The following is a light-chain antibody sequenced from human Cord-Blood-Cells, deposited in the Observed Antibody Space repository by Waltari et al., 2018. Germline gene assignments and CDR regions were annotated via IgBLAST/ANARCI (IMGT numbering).Light chain of an antibody. CDR3: CSYAGSSTLV. V-gene: IGLV2-23*01. CDR1: SSDVGRYNL. Sequence: QSALTQPASVSGSPGQAITISCTATSSDVGRYNLVSWYQQHPDKAPKLMIYAGSKRPSGVSNLFSGSKSGNTASLTISGLQAEDEADYYCCSYAGSSTLVFGGGTKLTVL. CDR2: AGS. J-gene: IGLJ2*01.